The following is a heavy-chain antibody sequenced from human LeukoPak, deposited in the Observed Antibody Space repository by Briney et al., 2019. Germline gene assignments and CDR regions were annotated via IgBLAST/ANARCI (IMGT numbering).Heavy chain of an antibody. CDR1: GGSISSGDYY. V-gene: IGHV4-30-4*01. Sequence: SQTLSLTCTVSGGSISSGDYYWSWIRQPPGKGLEWIGYIYYSGSTYYNPSLKSRVTISVGTSKNQFSPKLSSVTAADTAVYYCARGPYSSSLEDYWGQGTLVTVSS. J-gene: IGHJ4*02. CDR2: IYYSGST. D-gene: IGHD6-13*01. CDR3: ARGPYSSSLEDY.